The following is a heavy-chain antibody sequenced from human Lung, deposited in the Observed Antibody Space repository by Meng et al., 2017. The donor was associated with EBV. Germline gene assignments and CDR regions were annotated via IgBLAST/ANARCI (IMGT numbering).Heavy chain of an antibody. CDR1: GYTFTSYA. V-gene: IGHV1-2*05. CDR3: ARGGFATVTTHFDY. Sequence: QGQLLQFGAEVKKPGASVKVSCKASGYTFTSYAMHWVRQAPGQGLEWMGRINPNSGGTNYTQNFQGRVTMTRDRSISTAYMEVRRLRSDDTVLFYCARGGFATVTTHFDYWGPGTLVTVSS. J-gene: IGHJ4*02. D-gene: IGHD4-17*01. CDR2: INPNSGGT.